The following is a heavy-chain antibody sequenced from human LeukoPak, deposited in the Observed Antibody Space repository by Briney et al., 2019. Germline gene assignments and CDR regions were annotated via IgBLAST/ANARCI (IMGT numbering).Heavy chain of an antibody. Sequence: GGPLRLSCAASGFTVSSNYMSWVRQAPGKGLEWVSVIYSGGSTYYADSVKGRFTISRDNSKNTLYLQMNSLRAEDTAVYYCARVPNCSGGSCYSGWYFDYWGQGTLVTVSS. J-gene: IGHJ4*02. V-gene: IGHV3-53*01. CDR3: ARVPNCSGGSCYSGWYFDY. CDR1: GFTVSSNY. D-gene: IGHD2-15*01. CDR2: IYSGGST.